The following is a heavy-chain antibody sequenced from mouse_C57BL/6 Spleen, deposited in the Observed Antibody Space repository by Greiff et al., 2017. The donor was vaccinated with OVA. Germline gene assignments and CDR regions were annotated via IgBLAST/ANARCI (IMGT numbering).Heavy chain of an antibody. V-gene: IGHV1-80*01. J-gene: IGHJ4*01. D-gene: IGHD1-1*01. CDR1: GYAFSSYW. CDR2: IYPGDGDT. Sequence: VKLMESGAELVKPGASVKISCKASGYAFSSYWMNWVKQRPGKGLEWIGQIYPGDGDTNYNGKFKGKATLTADKSSSTAYMQLSSLTSEDSAVYFCARRLRAYAMDYWGQGTSVTVSS. CDR3: ARRLRAYAMDY.